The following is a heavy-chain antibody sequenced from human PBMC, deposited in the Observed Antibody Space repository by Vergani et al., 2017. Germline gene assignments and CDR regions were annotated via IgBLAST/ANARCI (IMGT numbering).Heavy chain of an antibody. D-gene: IGHD3-3*01. Sequence: QVQLQESGPGLVKPSQTLSLTCTVSGGSISSGSYYWSWIRQPAGKGLEWIGRIYTSGSTNYNPSLKSRVTISEDTSKNQFSLKLSSVTAADTAVYYCARENLRGTIFGVVIPFDYWGQGTLVTVSS. CDR3: ARENLRGTIFGVVIPFDY. V-gene: IGHV4-61*02. CDR1: GGSISSGSYY. J-gene: IGHJ4*02. CDR2: IYTSGST.